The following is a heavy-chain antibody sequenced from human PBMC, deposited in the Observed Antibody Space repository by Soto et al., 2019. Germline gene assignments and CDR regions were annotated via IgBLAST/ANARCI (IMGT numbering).Heavy chain of an antibody. Sequence: GGSLRLSCAASGFTFSSSAMSWVRQAPEKWLEWVSAISGSGGSTYYADSVKGRCTISRDNSTNTLHLQMNSLRAEDTAVYYCAKFDYGDPKVSGAFGIWGQGKMVTV. CDR3: AKFDYGDPKVSGAFGI. V-gene: IGHV3-23*01. CDR1: GFTFSSSA. D-gene: IGHD4-17*01. J-gene: IGHJ3*02. CDR2: ISGSGGST.